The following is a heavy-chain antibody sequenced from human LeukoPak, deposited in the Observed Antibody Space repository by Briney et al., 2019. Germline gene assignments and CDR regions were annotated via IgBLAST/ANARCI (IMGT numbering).Heavy chain of an antibody. CDR3: ARDLSSYDSSGYYGY. Sequence: SVKVSCKASGYTFTSYAISWVRQAPGQGLEWMGRIIPILGIANYAQKFQGRVTITADKSTSTAYMELSSLRSEDTAVYYCARDLSSYDSSGYYGYWGQGTLVTVSS. CDR2: IIPILGIA. D-gene: IGHD3-22*01. CDR1: GYTFTSYA. V-gene: IGHV1-69*04. J-gene: IGHJ4*02.